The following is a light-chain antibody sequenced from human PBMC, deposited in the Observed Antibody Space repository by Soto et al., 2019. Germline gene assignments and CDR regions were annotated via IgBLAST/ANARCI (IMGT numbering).Light chain of an antibody. CDR1: ENVYINS. Sequence: EIVLTQSPGTLSLSPGEGATLSCRASENVYINSLAWYQQKPGQPPRLLIYGAATRASAVPDRFSGSGSGADFTLTITGLEPEDFATYYCQQYDSYSWTFGQGTKVEI. CDR2: GAA. V-gene: IGKV3-20*01. J-gene: IGKJ1*01. CDR3: QQYDSYSWT.